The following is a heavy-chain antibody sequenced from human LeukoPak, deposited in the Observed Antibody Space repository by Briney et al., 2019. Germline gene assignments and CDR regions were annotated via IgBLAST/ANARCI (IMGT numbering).Heavy chain of an antibody. J-gene: IGHJ4*02. CDR2: MNPNVGGA. Sequence: ASVKVSCKASGHTFTGYYVYRVRQAPGQGLEWMGWMNPNVGGANFPQKFQGRVTVTSDPAISAAYMELRRLRSDDTAVYYCARGVFGESLESWGQGTLVTVSS. CDR3: ARGVFGESLES. CDR1: GHTFTGYY. D-gene: IGHD3-10*02. V-gene: IGHV1-2*02.